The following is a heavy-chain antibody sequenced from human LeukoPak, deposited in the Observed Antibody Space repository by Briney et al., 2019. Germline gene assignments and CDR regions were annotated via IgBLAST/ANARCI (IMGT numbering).Heavy chain of an antibody. CDR1: GYTFTGYY. CDR3: ARRVNDWLLSYYFDY. V-gene: IGHV1-2*04. Sequence: ASVKVSCKASGYTFTGYYMHWVRQAPGQGLEWMGWINPNSGGTNYAQKFQGWVTMTRDTSISTAYMELSRLRSDDTAVYYCARRVNDWLLSYYFDYWGQGTLVTVSS. D-gene: IGHD3-9*01. CDR2: INPNSGGT. J-gene: IGHJ4*02.